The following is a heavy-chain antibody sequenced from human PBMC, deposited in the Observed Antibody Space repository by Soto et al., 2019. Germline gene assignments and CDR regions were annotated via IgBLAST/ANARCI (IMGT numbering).Heavy chain of an antibody. J-gene: IGHJ6*03. Sequence: GASVKVSCKASGYAFTSYAMHWVRQAPGQRLEWMGWINAGNGNANYAQKFQGRVTITADKSTSTAYMELSSLRSEDTAVYYCARDELIAYGDYEDYYYYMDVWGKGTTVTVSS. V-gene: IGHV1-3*01. D-gene: IGHD4-17*01. CDR3: ARDELIAYGDYEDYYYYMDV. CDR2: INAGNGNA. CDR1: GYAFTSYA.